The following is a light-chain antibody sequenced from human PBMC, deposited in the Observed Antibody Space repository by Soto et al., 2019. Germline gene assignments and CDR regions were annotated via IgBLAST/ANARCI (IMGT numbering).Light chain of an antibody. V-gene: IGLV2-14*01. Sequence: QSALTQPASVSGSPGQSITISCTGTSSDVGGYKYVSWYQQHPGKAPKLMIYDVSNRPSGVSNRFSASKSGNTASLTISGLQAEDEGDYYCTSYSSSRILLFGGGTKLTVL. J-gene: IGLJ2*01. CDR1: SSDVGGYKY. CDR2: DVS. CDR3: TSYSSSRILL.